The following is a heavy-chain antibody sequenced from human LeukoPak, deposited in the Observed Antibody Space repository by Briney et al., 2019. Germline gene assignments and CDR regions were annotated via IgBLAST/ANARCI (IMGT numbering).Heavy chain of an antibody. CDR3: ARTRGLTGDFDY. CDR2: IYIGATT. Sequence: GGSLRLSCAASGFTVSNYMSWVRQAPGKGLEWVSVIYIGATTYYADSVKGRFTVFRDNSKNTLYLQMNSLRAEDTAVYYCARTRGLTGDFDYWGQGTLVTVSS. D-gene: IGHD7-27*01. CDR1: GFTVSNY. V-gene: IGHV3-66*01. J-gene: IGHJ4*02.